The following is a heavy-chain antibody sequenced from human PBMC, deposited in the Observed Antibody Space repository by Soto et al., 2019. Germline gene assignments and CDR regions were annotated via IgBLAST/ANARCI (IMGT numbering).Heavy chain of an antibody. Sequence: ASVKVSCKVSGYTLTELSMHWVRQAPRKGLEWMGGFDPEDGETIYAQKFQGRVTMTEDTSTDTAYMELSSLRSEDTAVYYCATGPPRTPPWFEPWGQGTLVTVSS. D-gene: IGHD2-2*01. J-gene: IGHJ5*02. CDR2: FDPEDGET. CDR1: GYTLTELS. CDR3: ATGPPRTPPWFEP. V-gene: IGHV1-24*01.